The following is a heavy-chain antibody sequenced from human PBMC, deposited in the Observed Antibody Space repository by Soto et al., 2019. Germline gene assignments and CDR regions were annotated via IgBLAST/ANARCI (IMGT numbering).Heavy chain of an antibody. V-gene: IGHV3-21*01. Sequence: GGSLRLSCAASGFTFSSYSMNWVRQAPGKGLEWVSSISSSSSYIYYADSVKGRFTISRDNAKNSLYLQMNSLRAEDTAVYYCARDRAVVVDYYYGMDVWGQGTTVTVSS. J-gene: IGHJ6*02. D-gene: IGHD2-15*01. CDR3: ARDRAVVVDYYYGMDV. CDR1: GFTFSSYS. CDR2: ISSSSSYI.